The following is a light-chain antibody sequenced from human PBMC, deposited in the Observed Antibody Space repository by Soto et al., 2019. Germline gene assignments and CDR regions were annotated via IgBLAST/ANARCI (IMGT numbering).Light chain of an antibody. CDR3: SSYKNSDTVI. J-gene: IGLJ2*01. CDR2: DVS. V-gene: IGLV2-14*01. Sequence: QSALTQPASVSGSPGQSITISCTGTSSDVGGYRSVSWYQHHPGKAPELMIYDVSLRPSGVSNRFSGSKSGNTGSLTISGLQAEDEADYYCSSYKNSDTVIFGGGTKVTVL. CDR1: SSDVGGYRS.